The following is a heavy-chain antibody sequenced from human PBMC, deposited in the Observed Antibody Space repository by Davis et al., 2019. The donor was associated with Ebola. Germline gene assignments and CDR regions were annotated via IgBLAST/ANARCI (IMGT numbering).Heavy chain of an antibody. CDR2: IYHSGST. Sequence: LRLSCAVSGGSISSGGYSWSWIRQPPGKGLEWIGYIYHSGSTYYNPSLKSRVTISVDRSKNQFSLKLSSVTAADTAVYYCARKYDFWSADWYFDLWGRGTLVTVSS. D-gene: IGHD3-3*01. CDR1: GGSISSGGYS. CDR3: ARKYDFWSADWYFDL. V-gene: IGHV4-30-2*01. J-gene: IGHJ2*01.